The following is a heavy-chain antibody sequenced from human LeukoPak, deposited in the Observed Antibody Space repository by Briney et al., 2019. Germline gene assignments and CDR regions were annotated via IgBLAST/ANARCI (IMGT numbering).Heavy chain of an antibody. CDR3: AKDHVTKYYDSSGYVR. D-gene: IGHD3-22*01. J-gene: IGHJ4*02. CDR1: GFTFSSYG. CDR2: IRYDGSNK. Sequence: VGSLRLSCAASGFTFSSYGMHWVRQAPGKGLEWVAFIRYDGSNKYYADSVKGRFTISRDNSKNTLYLQMNSLRAEDTAVYYCAKDHVTKYYDSSGYVRWGRGTLVTVS. V-gene: IGHV3-30*02.